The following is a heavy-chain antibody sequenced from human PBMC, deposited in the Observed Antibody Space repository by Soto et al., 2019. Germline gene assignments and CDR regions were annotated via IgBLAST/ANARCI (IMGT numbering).Heavy chain of an antibody. CDR3: ARGRYSSSWYFGKFDY. V-gene: IGHV3-7*03. J-gene: IGHJ4*02. Sequence: GGSLRLSCAASGFTFSSYWMSWVRQAPGKGLEWVANIKQDGSEKYYVDSVKGRFTISRDNAKNSLYLQMNSLRAEDTAVYYCARGRYSSSWYFGKFDYWDQGTLVTVSS. CDR1: GFTFSSYW. CDR2: IKQDGSEK. D-gene: IGHD6-13*01.